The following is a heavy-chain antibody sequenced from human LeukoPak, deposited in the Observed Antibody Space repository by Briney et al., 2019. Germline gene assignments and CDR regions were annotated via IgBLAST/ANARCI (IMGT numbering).Heavy chain of an antibody. Sequence: SETLSLTCTVSGGSISSYYWSWIRQPPGKGLEWIGYIYYSGSTNYNPSLKSRVTISVDTSKSQFSLKLSSVTAADTAVYYCARGDYDDYHRWFDPWGQGTLVTVSS. CDR3: ARGDYDDYHRWFDP. CDR1: GGSISSYY. CDR2: IYYSGST. V-gene: IGHV4-59*01. D-gene: IGHD4-17*01. J-gene: IGHJ5*02.